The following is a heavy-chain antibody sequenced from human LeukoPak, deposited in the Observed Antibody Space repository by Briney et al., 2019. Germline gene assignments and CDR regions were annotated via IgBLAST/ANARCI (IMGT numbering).Heavy chain of an antibody. CDR3: ASYYYDSSGPRTRQAFDI. D-gene: IGHD3-22*01. CDR2: IYSGGST. CDR1: GFTVSSNY. V-gene: IGHV3-53*01. Sequence: GGSLRLSCAASGFTVSSNYMSWVRQAPGKGLEWVSVIYSGGSTYYADSVKGRFTISRDNSKNTLYLQMNSLRAEDTAVYYCASYYYDSSGPRTRQAFDIWGQGTMVTVSS. J-gene: IGHJ3*02.